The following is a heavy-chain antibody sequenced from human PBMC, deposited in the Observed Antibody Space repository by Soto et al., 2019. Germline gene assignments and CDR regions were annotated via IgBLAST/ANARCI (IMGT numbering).Heavy chain of an antibody. CDR2: QKSTAEGGTT. V-gene: IGHV3-15*01. Sequence: PGGSLRLSCTVSGFTFRNTWMSWVRHAPGKGLEWVGRQKSTAEGGTTDYGTPVRGRFIISRDDSKNTLYLQMNSLKTEDTAVYYCTTGTSVATYIDDYWGQGTLVTVSS. J-gene: IGHJ4*02. CDR3: TTGTSVATYIDDY. D-gene: IGHD2-21*02. CDR1: GFTFRNTW.